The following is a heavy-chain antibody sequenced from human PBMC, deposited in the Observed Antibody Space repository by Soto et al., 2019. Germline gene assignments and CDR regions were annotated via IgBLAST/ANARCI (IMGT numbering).Heavy chain of an antibody. D-gene: IGHD1-26*01. CDR3: ARRRERSGSDY. CDR1: GGSISSSSYY. V-gene: IGHV4-39*01. Sequence: PLSLTCTVSGGSISSSSYYWGWIRQPPGKGLEWIGSIYYSGSTYYNPSLKSRVTISVDTSKNQFSLKLSSVTAADTAVYYCARRRERSGSDYWGQGTLVTVSS. CDR2: IYYSGST. J-gene: IGHJ4*02.